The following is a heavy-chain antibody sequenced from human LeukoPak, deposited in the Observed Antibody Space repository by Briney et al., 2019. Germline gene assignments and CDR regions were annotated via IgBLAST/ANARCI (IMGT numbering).Heavy chain of an antibody. Sequence: SETLSLTCTVSGGSISSYYWSWVREPPGKGLEWIGYIYTSGSTNYNPSLKSRVTISVDTSKNQFSLKLSSVTAADTAVYYCARGIAAAYWGQGTLVTVSS. V-gene: IGHV4-4*09. J-gene: IGHJ4*02. D-gene: IGHD6-13*01. CDR3: ARGIAAAY. CDR1: GGSISSYY. CDR2: IYTSGST.